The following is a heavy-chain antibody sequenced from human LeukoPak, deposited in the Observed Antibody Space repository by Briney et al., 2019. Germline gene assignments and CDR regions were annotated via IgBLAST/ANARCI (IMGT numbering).Heavy chain of an antibody. CDR1: VGTFSSYA. CDR2: IIPIFGRA. J-gene: IGHJ6*03. CDR3: ASELRYFDWTERAYYMDV. V-gene: IGHV1-69*01. Sequence: SVKVSCKASVGTFSSYAISWVRHAPGQGLEWMGGIIPIFGRANYSQKFQGRVTITADESTSTAYMELSSLRSEDTAVYYCASELRYFDWTERAYYMDVWGKGTTVTVSS. D-gene: IGHD3-9*01.